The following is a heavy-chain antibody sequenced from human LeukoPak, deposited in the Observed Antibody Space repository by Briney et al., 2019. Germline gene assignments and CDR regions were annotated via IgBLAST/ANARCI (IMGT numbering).Heavy chain of an antibody. D-gene: IGHD5-12*01. CDR1: GGSISSSSYY. Sequence: SETLSLTCTVSGGSISSSSYYWGWIRQPPGKGLEWIGRIYTSGSTNYNPSLKSRVTMSVDTSKNQFSLRLSSVTAADTAVYYCARDRKMLATTTFYYYYMDVWGKGTTVSISS. J-gene: IGHJ6*03. CDR2: IYTSGST. V-gene: IGHV4-39*07. CDR3: ARDRKMLATTTFYYYYMDV.